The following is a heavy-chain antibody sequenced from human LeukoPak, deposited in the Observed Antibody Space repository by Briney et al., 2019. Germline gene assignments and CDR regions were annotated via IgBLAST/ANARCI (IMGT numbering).Heavy chain of an antibody. D-gene: IGHD3-10*01. CDR2: IYTSGNT. J-gene: IGHJ5*02. Sequence: PSETLSLTCTVSGGSISSDNYFWSWIRQPAGKGLEWIVRIYTSGNTNYNPSPKTRFTISEDTSTNQFSLKLSSVTAADTAVYYCAREGVIYYDGSGTYEGFDPWGQGTLVTVST. CDR1: GGSISSDNYF. CDR3: AREGVIYYDGSGTYEGFDP. V-gene: IGHV4-61*02.